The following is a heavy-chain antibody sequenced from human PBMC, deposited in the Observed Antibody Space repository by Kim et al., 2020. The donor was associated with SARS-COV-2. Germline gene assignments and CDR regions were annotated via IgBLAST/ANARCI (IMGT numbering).Heavy chain of an antibody. V-gene: IGHV3-21*01. CDR3: ARDPHGSYEGDY. CDR2: ISSSSSYI. J-gene: IGHJ4*02. Sequence: GGSLRLSCAASGFTFSSYSMNWVRQAPGKGLEWVSSISSSSSYIYYADSVKGRFTISRDNAKNSLYLQMNSLRAEDTAVYYCARDPHGSYEGDYWGQGTLVTVSS. D-gene: IGHD1-26*01. CDR1: GFTFSSYS.